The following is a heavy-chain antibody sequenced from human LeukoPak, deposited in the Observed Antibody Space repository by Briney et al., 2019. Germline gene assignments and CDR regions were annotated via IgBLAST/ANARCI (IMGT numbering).Heavy chain of an antibody. Sequence: GGSLRLSCAASGFTVSSNYMSWVRQAPGKGLEWVSVIYSGGSTYYADSVKGRFTISRDNSKNTVYLQMNSLRAGDTAVYYSARTHPTGYFDYWGQGTLVTVSS. CDR3: ARTHPTGYFDY. J-gene: IGHJ4*02. CDR2: IYSGGST. D-gene: IGHD1-14*01. CDR1: GFTVSSNY. V-gene: IGHV3-53*01.